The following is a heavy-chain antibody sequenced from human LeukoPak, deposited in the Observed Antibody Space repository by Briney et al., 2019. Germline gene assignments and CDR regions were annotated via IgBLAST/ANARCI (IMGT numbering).Heavy chain of an antibody. Sequence: SDTLSLTCAVSGYSISSSNWWGWIRQPPGKGLEWIGYTYYSGSTYYNPSLKSRVTMSVDTSKNQLSLKLSSVTAVDTAVYYCARITAERFDYRGQGTLVTVSS. D-gene: IGHD1-20*01. J-gene: IGHJ4*02. CDR2: TYYSGST. CDR1: GYSISSSNW. CDR3: ARITAERFDY. V-gene: IGHV4-28*01.